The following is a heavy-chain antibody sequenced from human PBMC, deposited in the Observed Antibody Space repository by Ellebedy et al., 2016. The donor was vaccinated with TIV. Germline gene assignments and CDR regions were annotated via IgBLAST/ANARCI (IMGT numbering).Heavy chain of an antibody. Sequence: AASVKVSCKASGYTFTSYGISWVRQAPGQGLEWMGWINPISGGAYYAQKFQGRVTMTRDTSISTAYMDLWRLTFDDTAVYYCAGGMWYDSWGQGTLVTVSS. CDR2: INPISGGA. J-gene: IGHJ5*01. CDR1: GYTFTSYG. V-gene: IGHV1-2*02. CDR3: AGGMWYDS.